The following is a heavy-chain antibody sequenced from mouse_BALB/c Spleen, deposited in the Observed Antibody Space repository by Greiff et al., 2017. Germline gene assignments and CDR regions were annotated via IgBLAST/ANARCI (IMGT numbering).Heavy chain of an antibody. D-gene: IGHD1-2*01. V-gene: IGHV3-2*02. J-gene: IGHJ1*01. Sequence: EVKLVESGPGLVKPSQSLSLTCTVTGYSITSDYAWNWIRQFPGNKLEWMGYISYSGSTSYNPSLKSRISITRDTSKNQFFLQLNSVTTEDTATYYCARPFITTAYWYFDVWGAGTTVTVSS. CDR1: GYSITSDYA. CDR2: ISYSGST. CDR3: ARPFITTAYWYFDV.